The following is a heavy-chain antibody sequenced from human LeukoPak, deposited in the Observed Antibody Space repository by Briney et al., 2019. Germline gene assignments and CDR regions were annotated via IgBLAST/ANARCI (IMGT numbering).Heavy chain of an antibody. Sequence: GGSLRLSCGASGFTFSSYAMSWVRQAPGKGLEWVAVIWYDGSNKYYADSVKGRFTISRDNSKNTLYLQMNSLRAEDTAVYYCARAGYSSGWYVYFDYWGQGTLVTVSS. D-gene: IGHD6-19*01. CDR3: ARAGYSSGWYVYFDY. CDR2: IWYDGSNK. CDR1: GFTFSSYA. V-gene: IGHV3-33*08. J-gene: IGHJ4*02.